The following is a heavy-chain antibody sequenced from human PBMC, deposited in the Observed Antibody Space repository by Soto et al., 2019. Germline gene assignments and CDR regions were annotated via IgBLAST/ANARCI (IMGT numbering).Heavy chain of an antibody. V-gene: IGHV3-30*18. CDR2: ISYDGSNK. CDR1: GFTFSSYG. Sequence: GGSLRLSCAASGFTFSSYGMHWVRQAPGKGLEWVAVISYDGSNKYYADSVKGRFTISRDNSKNTLYLQMNSLRAEDTAVYYCAKDRSPMVRGWGSWLDVWGQGTTVTVSS. J-gene: IGHJ6*02. D-gene: IGHD3-10*01. CDR3: AKDRSPMVRGWGSWLDV.